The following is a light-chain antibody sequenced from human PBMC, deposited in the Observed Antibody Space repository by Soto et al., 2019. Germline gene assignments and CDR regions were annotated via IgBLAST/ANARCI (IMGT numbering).Light chain of an antibody. CDR3: LQDHDDSWT. CDR2: AAS. CDR1: RDIGSD. V-gene: IGKV1-6*01. Sequence: ATQMTQSPSSLSASGSDRLTITCRASRDIGSDLCWYHQKPGKAPTLLIYAASKLRSGVPSRFRGSRSGTEFTLTVSSLQPEDFATYYCLQDHDDSWTFGQGTKVDIK. J-gene: IGKJ1*01.